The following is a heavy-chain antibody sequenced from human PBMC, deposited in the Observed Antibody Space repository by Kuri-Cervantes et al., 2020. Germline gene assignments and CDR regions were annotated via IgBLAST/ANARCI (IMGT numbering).Heavy chain of an antibody. J-gene: IGHJ5*02. CDR2: IYYSGST. D-gene: IGHD1-1*01. CDR1: GGSISSYY. Sequence: SETLSLTCTVSGGSISSYYWSWIRQPPGKGLEWIGYIYYSGSTNYNPSLKSRVTISVDTSKNQFSLKLSSVTVADTAVYYCARETGWFDPWGQGALVTVSS. CDR3: ARETGWFDP. V-gene: IGHV4-59*12.